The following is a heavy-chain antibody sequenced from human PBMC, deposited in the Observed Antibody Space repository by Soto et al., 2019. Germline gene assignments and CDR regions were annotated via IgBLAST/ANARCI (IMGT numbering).Heavy chain of an antibody. CDR1: GYTFSNND. J-gene: IGHJ4*02. V-gene: IGHV1-8*01. CDR2: MSPSSAKT. D-gene: IGHD3-22*01. Sequence: QVQLVQSGAEVKKPGASVKVSCKASGYTFSNNDINWVRQATGQGLEWMGWMSPSSAKTVYAQKFQGRVTMTRNTSINTAYMELSSLRSEDTAVYYCARVSNGPYYFDYWGQGTLVTVSS. CDR3: ARVSNGPYYFDY.